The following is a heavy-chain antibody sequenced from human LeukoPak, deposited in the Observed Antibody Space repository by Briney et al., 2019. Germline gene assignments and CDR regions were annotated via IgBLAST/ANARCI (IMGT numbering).Heavy chain of an antibody. CDR1: GGTFSSYT. Sequence: GSSVKVSCKASGGTFSSYTINWVRQAPGQGLEWMGGIIPIFGTANYAQKFQGRVTITADESTSTAYMELSSLRSEDTAVYYCARALFSSGWGGGAFDVWGQGTMVSVSS. J-gene: IGHJ3*01. CDR2: IIPIFGTA. D-gene: IGHD6-19*01. V-gene: IGHV1-69*01. CDR3: ARALFSSGWGGGAFDV.